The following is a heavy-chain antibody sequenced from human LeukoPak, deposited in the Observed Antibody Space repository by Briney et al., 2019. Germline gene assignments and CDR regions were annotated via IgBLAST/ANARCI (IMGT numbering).Heavy chain of an antibody. CDR3: ARDPRDNWNDVDY. V-gene: IGHV3-7*01. CDR2: IKEDGSEK. J-gene: IGHJ4*02. Sequence: TGGSLRLSCAASGFTFSNYWMSWVRQAPGKGLEWVANIKEDGSEKYYVDSIKGRFTISRDNAKNSLYLQMNSLRAEDTAVYYCARDPRDNWNDVDYWAQGALVTVSS. D-gene: IGHD1-1*01. CDR1: GFTFSNYW.